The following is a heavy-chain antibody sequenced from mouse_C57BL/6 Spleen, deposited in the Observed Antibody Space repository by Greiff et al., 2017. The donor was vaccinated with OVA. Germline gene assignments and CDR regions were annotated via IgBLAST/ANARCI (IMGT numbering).Heavy chain of an antibody. CDR3: ARDEGSNYDFDY. Sequence: EVQLQQSGPGLVKPSQSLSLTCSVTGYSITSGYYWNWIRQFPGNKLEWMGYISYDGSNNYNPSLKNRISITRDTSKNQFFLKLNSVTTEDTATYYCARDEGSNYDFDYWGQGTTLTVSS. D-gene: IGHD2-5*01. J-gene: IGHJ2*01. CDR1: GYSITSGYY. V-gene: IGHV3-6*01. CDR2: ISYDGSN.